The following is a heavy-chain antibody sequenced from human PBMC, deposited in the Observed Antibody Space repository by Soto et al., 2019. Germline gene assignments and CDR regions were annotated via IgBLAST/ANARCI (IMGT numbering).Heavy chain of an antibody. V-gene: IGHV3-30-3*01. J-gene: IGHJ5*02. CDR2: ISYDGSNK. D-gene: IGHD4-17*01. CDR3: AREDGDYVLSPLFDP. Sequence: QVQLVESGGGVVQPGRSLRLSCAASGFTFSSYAMHWVRQAPGKGLEWVAVISYDGSNKYYADSVKGRFTISRDNSKNTRYLQMNSLRAEDTAGYYCAREDGDYVLSPLFDPWGQGTLVTVSS. CDR1: GFTFSSYA.